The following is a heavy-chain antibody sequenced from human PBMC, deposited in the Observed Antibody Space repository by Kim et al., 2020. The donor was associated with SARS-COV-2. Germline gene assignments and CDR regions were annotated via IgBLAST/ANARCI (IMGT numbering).Heavy chain of an antibody. D-gene: IGHD5-12*01. CDR3: ATSLFSGSRSPQDH. J-gene: IGHJ4*02. Sequence: GGSLRLSCAASGLKFRDYYMTWIRQAPGKGLEWVAYISSSSSFINYADSVKGRFTISRDNDQNSLYLEMNILRAEDTALYYCATSLFSGSRSPQDHWGQGTLVSVSS. CDR1: GLKFRDYY. CDR2: ISSSSSFI. V-gene: IGHV3-11*06.